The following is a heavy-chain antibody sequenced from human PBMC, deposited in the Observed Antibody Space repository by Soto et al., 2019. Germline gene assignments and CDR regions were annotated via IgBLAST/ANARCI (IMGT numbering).Heavy chain of an antibody. D-gene: IGHD5-18*01. CDR1: GFTFSSYD. CDR3: ARAVYRGYSYGPYYYYGMDV. V-gene: IGHV3-13*01. CDR2: IGTAGDT. Sequence: PGGSLRLSCAASGFTFSSYDMHWVRQATGKGLEWVSAIGTAGDTYYPGSVKGRFTISRENAKNSLYLQMNSLRAGDTAVYYCARAVYRGYSYGPYYYYGMDVWGQGTTVTVSS. J-gene: IGHJ6*02.